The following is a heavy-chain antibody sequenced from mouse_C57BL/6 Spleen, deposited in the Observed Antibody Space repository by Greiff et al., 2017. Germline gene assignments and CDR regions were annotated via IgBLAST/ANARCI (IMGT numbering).Heavy chain of an antibody. CDR1: GFTFTDYY. J-gene: IGHJ3*01. Sequence: EASGFTFTDYYMSWVRQPPGKALEWLGFIRNKANGYTTEYSASVKGRFTISRDNSQSILYLQMNALRAEDSATYYCARSDGYPFAYWGQGTLVTVSA. CDR3: ARSDGYPFAY. D-gene: IGHD2-3*01. V-gene: IGHV7-3*01. CDR2: IRNKANGYTT.